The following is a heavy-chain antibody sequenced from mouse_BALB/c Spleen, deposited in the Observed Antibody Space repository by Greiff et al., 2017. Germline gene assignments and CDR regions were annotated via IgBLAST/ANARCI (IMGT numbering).Heavy chain of an antibody. V-gene: IGHV5-17*02. CDR3: ARSYYGSLYYFDY. J-gene: IGHJ2*01. D-gene: IGHD1-1*01. Sequence: EVKVVESGGGLVQPGGSRKLSCAASGFTFSSFGMHWVRQAPEKGLEWVAYISSGSSTIYYADTVKGRFTISRDNPKNTLFLQMTSLRSEDTAMYYCARSYYGSLYYFDYWGQGTTLTVSS. CDR2: ISSGSSTI. CDR1: GFTFSSFG.